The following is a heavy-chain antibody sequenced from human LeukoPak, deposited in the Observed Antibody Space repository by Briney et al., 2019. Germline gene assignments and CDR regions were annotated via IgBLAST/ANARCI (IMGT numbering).Heavy chain of an antibody. CDR3: ARYYADREGGMDV. CDR2: IYYSGST. V-gene: IGHV4-59*06. D-gene: IGHD3-3*01. J-gene: IGHJ6*04. CDR1: GGSISSYY. Sequence: PSETLSLTCTVSGGSISSYYWSWIRQPPGKGLEWIGYIYYSGSTYYNPSLKSRVTISVDTSKNQFSLKLSSVTAADTAVYYCARYYADREGGMDVWGKGTTVTVSS.